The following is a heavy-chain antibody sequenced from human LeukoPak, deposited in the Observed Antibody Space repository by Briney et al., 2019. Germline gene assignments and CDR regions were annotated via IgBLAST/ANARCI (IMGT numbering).Heavy chain of an antibody. Sequence: ASVKVSCKASGYTFTSYAMHWVRQAPGQRLEWMGWINAGNGNTKYSQKFQGRVTITRDTSASTAYMELGSLRSEDTAVYYCARASWEYCSGGSCYDPPEYFQHWGQGTLVTVSS. V-gene: IGHV1-3*01. CDR2: INAGNGNT. CDR1: GYTFTSYA. D-gene: IGHD2-15*01. CDR3: ARASWEYCSGGSCYDPPEYFQH. J-gene: IGHJ1*01.